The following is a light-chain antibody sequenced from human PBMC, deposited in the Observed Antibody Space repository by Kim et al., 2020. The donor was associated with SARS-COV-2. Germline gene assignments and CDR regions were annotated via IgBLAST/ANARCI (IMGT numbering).Light chain of an antibody. CDR3: CSYAGSYV. J-gene: IGLJ1*01. CDR2: DVH. V-gene: IGLV2-11*01. CDR1: SSDVGVNNY. Sequence: QSALTQPRSVSGSPGQSVTISCTGTSSDVGVNNYVSWYQQHPGKAPKVLIYDVHKRPSGVPDRFSDSKSGNTASLTISGLQAEDEADYYCCSYAGSYVFGSGTKVTVL.